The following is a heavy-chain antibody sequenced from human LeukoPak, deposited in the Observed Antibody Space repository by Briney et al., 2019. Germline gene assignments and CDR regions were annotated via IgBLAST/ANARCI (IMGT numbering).Heavy chain of an antibody. CDR1: GGSLSGYY. V-gene: IGHV4-34*01. D-gene: IGHD6-6*01. J-gene: IGHJ4*02. CDR2: INHSGST. CDR3: ARRGYSSSFGV. Sequence: SETLSLTCAVYGGSLSGYYWSWIRQPPGKGLEWIGEINHSGSTNYNPSLKGRVTISVDTSKNQFSLKLSSVTAADTAVYYCARRGYSSSFGVWGQGTLVTVSS.